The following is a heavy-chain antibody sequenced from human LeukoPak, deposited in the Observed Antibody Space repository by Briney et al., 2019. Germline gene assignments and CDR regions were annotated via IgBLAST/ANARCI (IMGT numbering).Heavy chain of an antibody. V-gene: IGHV1-18*01. CDR2: ISAYNGNT. D-gene: IGHD6-13*01. CDR3: ARVGYSSSWYRGSGDYYYGMDV. J-gene: IGHJ6*02. Sequence: ASVKVSCKASGYTFTSYGISWVRQAPGQGLEWMGWISAYNGNTNYAQKLQGRVTMTTDTSTSTAYMELRSLRSDDTAVYYCARVGYSSSWYRGSGDYYYGMDVWGQGTTVTVS. CDR1: GYTFTSYG.